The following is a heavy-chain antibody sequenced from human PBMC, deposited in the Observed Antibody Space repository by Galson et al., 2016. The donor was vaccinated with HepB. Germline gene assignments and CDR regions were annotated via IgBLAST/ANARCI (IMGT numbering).Heavy chain of an antibody. J-gene: IGHJ6*02. Sequence: LRLSCAASGFTFRSYSMNWVRQAPGKGLEWVSYISTRSSIKYYGESVKGRSTIPRDDPKNYLYLKINSLRDEDTAVYYCARGRPHSSTDYFSSFYGMDVWGQGTTVTVSS. D-gene: IGHD5-12*01. CDR2: ISTRSSIK. CDR1: GFTFRSYS. V-gene: IGHV3-48*02. CDR3: ARGRPHSSTDYFSSFYGMDV.